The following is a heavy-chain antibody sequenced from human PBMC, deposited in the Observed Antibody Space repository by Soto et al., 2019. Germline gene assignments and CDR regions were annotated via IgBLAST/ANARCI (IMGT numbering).Heavy chain of an antibody. CDR1: GYTFTSYA. D-gene: IGHD6-13*01. Sequence: ASVKVSCKASGYTFTSYAMHWVRQAPGQRLEWMGWINAGNGNTKYSQKFQGRVTMTRDTSTSTVYMELSSLRSEDTAVYYCARESSSSPSYYGMDVWGQGTTVTVSS. V-gene: IGHV1-3*01. J-gene: IGHJ6*02. CDR3: ARESSSSPSYYGMDV. CDR2: INAGNGNT.